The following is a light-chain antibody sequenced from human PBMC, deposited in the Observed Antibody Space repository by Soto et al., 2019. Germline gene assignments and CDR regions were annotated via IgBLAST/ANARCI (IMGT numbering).Light chain of an antibody. CDR3: SSYTDSSNYV. J-gene: IGLJ1*01. Sequence: QSALTQPASVSGSPGQSITIPCTGTNSDVGGYNYVSWYQQQPGKAPKLMIYQVTNRPSGVSNRFSGSRSGNTASLTISGLQAEDEADYYCSSYTDSSNYVFGTGTKV. V-gene: IGLV2-14*01. CDR1: NSDVGGYNY. CDR2: QVT.